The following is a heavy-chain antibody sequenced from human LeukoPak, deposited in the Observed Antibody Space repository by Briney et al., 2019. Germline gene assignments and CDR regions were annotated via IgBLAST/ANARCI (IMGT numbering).Heavy chain of an antibody. CDR2: IYYSGYT. CDR1: GGSISSYY. J-gene: IGHJ4*02. Sequence: SETLSLTCAVSGGSISSYYWSWIRQPPGKGLEWIGYIYYSGYTSYNPSLKSRVTISVDTSKNQFSLKLSSVTAADTAVYYCARDIAAVGYWGQGTLVTVSS. CDR3: ARDIAAVGY. D-gene: IGHD6-13*01. V-gene: IGHV4-59*01.